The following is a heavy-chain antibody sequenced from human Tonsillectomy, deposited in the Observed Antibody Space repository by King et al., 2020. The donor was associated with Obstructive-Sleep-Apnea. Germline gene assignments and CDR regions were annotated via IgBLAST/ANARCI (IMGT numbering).Heavy chain of an antibody. Sequence: VQLVESGGGVVQPGRSLRLSCAASGFTFSSYAMHWVRQAPGKGLEWVAIISYDGSYKYYADSVKGRFTMSRDNSKNMLYLQMNSLRPEDTAVYYCASDSRGSDPSYYFDFWGLGSLFTVSS. J-gene: IGHJ4*02. CDR1: GFTFSSYA. CDR2: ISYDGSYK. CDR3: ASDSRGSDPSYYFDF. D-gene: IGHD5-12*01. V-gene: IGHV3-30*04.